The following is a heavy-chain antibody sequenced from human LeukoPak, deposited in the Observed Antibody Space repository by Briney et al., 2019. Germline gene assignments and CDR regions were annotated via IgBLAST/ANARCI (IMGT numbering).Heavy chain of an antibody. J-gene: IGHJ5*02. V-gene: IGHV1-2*02. CDR3: ARVRGTMVRGVIMGFDP. CDR2: INPNSGGT. CDR1: GYTFTGYY. D-gene: IGHD3-10*01. Sequence: ASVKVSCKASGYTFTGYYMHWVRQAPGQGLEWMGWINPNSGGTNYAQKFQGRVTMTRDTSISTAYMELSRLRSDDTAVYYCARVRGTMVRGVIMGFDPWGQGTLVTVSS.